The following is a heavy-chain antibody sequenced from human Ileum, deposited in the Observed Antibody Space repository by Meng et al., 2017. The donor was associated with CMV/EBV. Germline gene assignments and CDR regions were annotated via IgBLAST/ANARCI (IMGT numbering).Heavy chain of an antibody. CDR2: LRTSGTT. V-gene: IGHV4-4*07. Sequence: QLQGSGTGLVTPSGTLSLTGIGSGDSISGYHWTWIRKPAGKGLGWIGRLRTSGTTDHNPSLKSIVTLSIDTSKNQFSLKLNSVTAADTAFYYCGRAGARGVPVDMWGQGTLVTVSS. D-gene: IGHD3-10*01. CDR3: GRAGARGVPVDM. CDR1: GDSISGYH. J-gene: IGHJ4*02.